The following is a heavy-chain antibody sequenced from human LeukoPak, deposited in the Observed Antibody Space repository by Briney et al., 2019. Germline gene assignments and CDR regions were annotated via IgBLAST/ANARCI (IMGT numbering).Heavy chain of an antibody. Sequence: SETLSLTCTVSVDFISNSKSGWGWVRQPPGKGLEWIGSIYNTGRTYYNPSLKSRVTISVTTSENQFSLRLSSVTADDTAVYYCAREIYSSSSAFSFGYWGQGTLVTVSS. CDR3: AREIYSSSSAFSFGY. V-gene: IGHV4-39*07. J-gene: IGHJ4*02. D-gene: IGHD6-6*01. CDR1: VDFISNSKSG. CDR2: IYNTGRT.